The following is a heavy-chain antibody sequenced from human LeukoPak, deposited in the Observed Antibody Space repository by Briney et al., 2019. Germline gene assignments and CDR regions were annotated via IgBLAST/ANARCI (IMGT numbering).Heavy chain of an antibody. CDR2: ISAYNGNT. Sequence: ASVKVSCKASGYTFTSYGISWVRPAPGQGLEWMGWISAYNGNTNYAQKLQGRVTMTTDTSTSTAYMELRSLRSDDTAVYYCARDRKLQLAPALGYWGQGTLVTVSS. J-gene: IGHJ4*02. CDR3: ARDRKLQLAPALGY. V-gene: IGHV1-18*01. CDR1: GYTFTSYG. D-gene: IGHD6-13*01.